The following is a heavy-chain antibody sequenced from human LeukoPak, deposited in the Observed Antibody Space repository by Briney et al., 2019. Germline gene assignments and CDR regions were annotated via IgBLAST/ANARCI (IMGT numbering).Heavy chain of an antibody. Sequence: GASVKVSCKASGYTFTGYYMHWVRQAPGQGLGWMGWINPNSGGTNYAQKFQGRVTMTRDTSISTAYMELSRLRSDDTAVYYCARVPKDIVVVVAAFDIWGQGTMVTVSS. CDR2: INPNSGGT. CDR1: GYTFTGYY. D-gene: IGHD2-15*01. J-gene: IGHJ3*02. CDR3: ARVPKDIVVVVAAFDI. V-gene: IGHV1-2*02.